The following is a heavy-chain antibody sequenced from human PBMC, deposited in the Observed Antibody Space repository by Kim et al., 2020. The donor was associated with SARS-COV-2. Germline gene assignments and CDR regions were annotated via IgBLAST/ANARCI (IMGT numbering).Heavy chain of an antibody. D-gene: IGHD3-10*01. V-gene: IGHV3-15*01. CDR1: GLRFGNAW. Sequence: GGSLRLSCAASGLRFGNAWMSWVRQAPGKGLEWIGRIKSKTDGGTIDYIAPVEGRFTISRDDSKNTLYLQMNSLKTEDTAVYYCTTGTRPYWGQGTLVTVSS. CDR3: TTGTRPY. CDR2: IKSKTDGGTI. J-gene: IGHJ4*02.